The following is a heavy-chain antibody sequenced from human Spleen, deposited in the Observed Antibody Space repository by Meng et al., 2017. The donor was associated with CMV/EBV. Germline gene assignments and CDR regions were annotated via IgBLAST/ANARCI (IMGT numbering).Heavy chain of an antibody. D-gene: IGHD2-2*01. Sequence: RVSCVASGFSFSSCWMHWGRQGPGKGLVWVSRITADGTITSYADSVWGRFTISRDNAKNTLYLHMDSLTAEDTAMYYCARDATLPDYWGQGTLVTVSS. J-gene: IGHJ4*02. CDR3: ARDATLPDY. V-gene: IGHV3-74*01. CDR2: ITADGTIT. CDR1: GFSFSSCW.